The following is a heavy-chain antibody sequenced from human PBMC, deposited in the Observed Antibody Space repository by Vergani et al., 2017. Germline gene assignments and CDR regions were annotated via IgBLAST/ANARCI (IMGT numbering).Heavy chain of an antibody. J-gene: IGHJ5*02. D-gene: IGHD1-26*01. V-gene: IGHV4-61*02. Sequence: QVQLQESGPGLVKPSQTLSLTCTVSGGSISSGSYYWSWIRQPAGKGLEWIGRIYTSGSTNYNPSLKSRVTISVDTSKNQFSLKLSSVTTADTAVYYCAREKIGGSYWNWFDPWGQGTLVTVSS. CDR2: IYTSGST. CDR1: GGSISSGSYY. CDR3: AREKIGGSYWNWFDP.